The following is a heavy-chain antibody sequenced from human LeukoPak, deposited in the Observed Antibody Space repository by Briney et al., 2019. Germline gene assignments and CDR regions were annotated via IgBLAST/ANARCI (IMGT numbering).Heavy chain of an antibody. V-gene: IGHV3-23*01. Sequence: GGSLRLSCAASGFTFSSCGMSWVRQAPGKGLEWVSAISGSGSITYYADSVKGRFTISRDNSKNTLYLQMNSLRAEDTAVYYCAELGITMIGGVWGKGTTVTISS. CDR1: GFTFSSCG. CDR3: AELGITMIGGV. J-gene: IGHJ6*04. CDR2: ISGSGSIT. D-gene: IGHD3-10*02.